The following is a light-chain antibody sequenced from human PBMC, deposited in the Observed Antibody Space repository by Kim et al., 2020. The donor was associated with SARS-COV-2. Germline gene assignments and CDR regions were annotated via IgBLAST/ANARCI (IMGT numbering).Light chain of an antibody. CDR1: SSDVGGYTY. CDR3: ISYTSSSTVV. Sequence: QSALTQPASVSGSPGQSITISCTGTSSDVGGYTYVSWYQQHPGKAPKLMIYDVSNRPSGVSNRFSGSKSGNTASLTISGLQAEDEADYYCISYTSSSTVVFGGGTQLTVL. J-gene: IGLJ2*01. CDR2: DVS. V-gene: IGLV2-14*03.